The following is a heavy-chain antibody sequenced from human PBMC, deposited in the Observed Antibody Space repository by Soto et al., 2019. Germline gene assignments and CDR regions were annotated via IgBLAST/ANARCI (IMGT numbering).Heavy chain of an antibody. CDR3: ARRTPLYASESSKFDP. CDR2: MDYSGDT. V-gene: IGHV4-39*02. CDR1: GVSITTSDYY. Sequence: SETLSLTCSVSGVSITTSDYYWGWIRRPPGKGLEWIGTMDYSGDTNYNPSLNSRVTISADPSKNHFSLRLNSVTAADTAVYYCARRTPLYASESSKFDPWGQGALVTVSS. J-gene: IGHJ5*02. D-gene: IGHD3-10*01.